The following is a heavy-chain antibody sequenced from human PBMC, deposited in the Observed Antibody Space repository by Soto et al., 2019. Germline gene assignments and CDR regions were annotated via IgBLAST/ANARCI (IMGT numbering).Heavy chain of an antibody. J-gene: IGHJ5*02. V-gene: IGHV4-59*01. CDR1: GGSISSYY. CDR3: AREYYDSSGYSNWFDP. D-gene: IGHD3-22*01. Sequence: PSETLSLTCTVSGGSISSYYWSWIRQPPGKGLEWIGYIYYSGSTNYNPSLKSRVTISVDTSKNQFSLKLSSVTAADTAVYYCAREYYDSSGYSNWFDPWGQGTLVTVSS. CDR2: IYYSGST.